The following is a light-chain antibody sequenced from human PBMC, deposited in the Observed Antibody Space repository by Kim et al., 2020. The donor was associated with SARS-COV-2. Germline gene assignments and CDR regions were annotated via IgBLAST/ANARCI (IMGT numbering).Light chain of an antibody. J-gene: IGKJ1*01. Sequence: EIVLTQSPGTLSLSPGERATLSCRASQSVKSSTLAWYQQKPGQTPSLLIYGASTRASGIPDRFSGSGSGTDFTLTISRLEPEDFAVYYCQQYEISPWTFGQGTKVDIK. V-gene: IGKV3-20*01. CDR3: QQYEISPWT. CDR1: QSVKSST. CDR2: GAS.